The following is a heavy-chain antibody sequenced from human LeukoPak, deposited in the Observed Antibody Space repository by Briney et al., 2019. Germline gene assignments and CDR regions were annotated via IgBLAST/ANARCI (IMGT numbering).Heavy chain of an antibody. V-gene: IGHV4-61*02. CDR1: GVSISGSYYY. Sequence: SETLSLTCAVSGVSISGSYYYWGWIRQPPGKGLEWIGRIYTSGSTNYNPSLKSRVTISVDTAKNQFSLKLSSVTAADTAVYYCARLGEWFGELSNWGQGTLVTVSS. J-gene: IGHJ4*02. CDR2: IYTSGST. D-gene: IGHD3-10*01. CDR3: ARLGEWFGELSN.